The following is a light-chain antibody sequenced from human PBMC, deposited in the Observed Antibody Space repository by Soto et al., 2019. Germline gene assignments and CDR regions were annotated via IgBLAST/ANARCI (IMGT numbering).Light chain of an antibody. V-gene: IGLV2-23*02. CDR2: EVS. J-gene: IGLJ1*01. CDR1: SSDVGSYNL. CDR3: CSYAGSSTFSYV. Sequence: QSVLTQPASVSGSPGQSITISCTGTSSDVGSYNLVSWYQQHPGKAPKLMIYEVSKRPSGVSNRLSGSKSGNTASLTISGLQAEDEADYYCCSYAGSSTFSYVFGTGTKVTVL.